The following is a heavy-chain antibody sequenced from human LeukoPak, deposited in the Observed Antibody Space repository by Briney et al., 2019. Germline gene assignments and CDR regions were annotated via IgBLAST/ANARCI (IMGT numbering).Heavy chain of an antibody. D-gene: IGHD1-26*01. CDR3: ARTPGTYSTFDY. J-gene: IGHJ4*02. Sequence: GGSLRLSCAASGFTFSSYAMHWVRQAPGKGLEWVAVISYDGSNKYYADSVKGRFTISRDNSKNTLYLQMNSLRAEDTAVYYCARTPGTYSTFDYWGQGTLVTVSS. CDR2: ISYDGSNK. CDR1: GFTFSSYA. V-gene: IGHV3-30*04.